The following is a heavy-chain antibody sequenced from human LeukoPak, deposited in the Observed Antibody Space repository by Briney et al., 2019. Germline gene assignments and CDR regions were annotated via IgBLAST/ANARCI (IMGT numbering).Heavy chain of an antibody. CDR1: GFTFSSYG. D-gene: IGHD6-19*01. CDR3: VKDRTTWLVRKGGFDY. Sequence: PGGSLRLSCAASGFTFSSYGMHWVRQAPGKGLEWVAVISYDGSNKYYADSVKGRFTISRDNSKNTLYLQMNSLRAEDTAVYYCVKDRTTWLVRKGGFDYWGQGTLVTVSS. CDR2: ISYDGSNK. J-gene: IGHJ4*02. V-gene: IGHV3-30*18.